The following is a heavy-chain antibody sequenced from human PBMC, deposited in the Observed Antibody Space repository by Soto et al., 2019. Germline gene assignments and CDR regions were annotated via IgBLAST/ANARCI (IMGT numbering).Heavy chain of an antibody. CDR2: IYYSGST. V-gene: IGHV4-59*01. J-gene: IGHJ5*02. D-gene: IGHD3-22*01. CDR3: ARDRGDSSGYYYDNWFDP. Sequence: SETLSLTCTVSGGSISSYYWSWIRQPPGKGLEWIGYIYYSGSTNYNPSLKSRVTISVDTSKTQFSLKLSSVTAADTAVYYCARDRGDSSGYYYDNWFDPWGQGTLVTGSS. CDR1: GGSISSYY.